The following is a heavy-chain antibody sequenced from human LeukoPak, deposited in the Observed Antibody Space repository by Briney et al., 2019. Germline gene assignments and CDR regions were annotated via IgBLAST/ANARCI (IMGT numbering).Heavy chain of an antibody. CDR2: IIPIFGTA. Sequence: ASVKVSCKASGYTFTGYYMHWVRQAPGQGLEWMGGIIPIFGTANYAQKFQGRVTITADKSTSTAYMELSSLRSEDTAVYYCARGIAVAGTLYYFDYWGQGTLVTVSS. CDR3: ARGIAVAGTLYYFDY. CDR1: GYTFTGYY. J-gene: IGHJ4*02. D-gene: IGHD6-19*01. V-gene: IGHV1-69*06.